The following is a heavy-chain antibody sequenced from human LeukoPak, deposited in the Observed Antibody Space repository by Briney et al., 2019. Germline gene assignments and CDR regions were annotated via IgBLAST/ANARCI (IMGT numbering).Heavy chain of an antibody. D-gene: IGHD2-8*01. CDR1: GGTFSGYY. CDR2: INHSGST. V-gene: IGHV4-34*01. CDR3: ARGGLMVYAVRVQNDVFDI. J-gene: IGHJ3*02. Sequence: SETLSLTCAVYGGTFSGYYWSWIRQPPGKGLEWIGEINHSGSTNYNPSLKSRVTISVDTSKNQFSLKLSSVTAADTAVYYCARGGLMVYAVRVQNDVFDIWGQGTMVTVSS.